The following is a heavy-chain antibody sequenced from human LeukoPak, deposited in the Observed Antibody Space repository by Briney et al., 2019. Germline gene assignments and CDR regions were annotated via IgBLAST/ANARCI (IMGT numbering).Heavy chain of an antibody. V-gene: IGHV4-4*02. D-gene: IGHD2-15*01. CDR1: GGSISSSNW. CDR2: IYHSGST. CDR3: ARDPRDCSGGSCYQVSYYYGMDV. Sequence: SETLSLTCAVSGGSISSSNWWSWVRQPPGKGLEWIGEIYHSGSTDYNPSLKSRVTISVDKSKNQFSLKLSSVTAADTAVYYCARDPRDCSGGSCYQVSYYYGMDVWGQGTTVTVSS. J-gene: IGHJ6*02.